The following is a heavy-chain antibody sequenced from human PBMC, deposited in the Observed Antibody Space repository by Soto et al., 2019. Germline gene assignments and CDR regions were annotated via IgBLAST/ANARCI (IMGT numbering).Heavy chain of an antibody. Sequence: VKVSCTASGYTFTNYGIHWVRQAPGQRLEWMGWLNAANGDTKYSPNFQGRVTITRDTSASTAYMELSSLRSEDTAVYYCIRRHVSSTGIDWFDPWGQGTLVTV. V-gene: IGHV1-3*01. CDR3: IRRHVSSTGIDWFDP. CDR1: GYTFTNYG. J-gene: IGHJ5*02. D-gene: IGHD1-1*01. CDR2: LNAANGDT.